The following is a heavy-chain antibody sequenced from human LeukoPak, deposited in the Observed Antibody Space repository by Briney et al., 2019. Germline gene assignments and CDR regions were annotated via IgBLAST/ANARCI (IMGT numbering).Heavy chain of an antibody. J-gene: IGHJ4*02. Sequence: GGSLRLSCAASGFTVSSNYMSWVRQAPGKGLEWVSVIYSGGSTYYADSVKGRFTISRDNSKNTLYLQMNSLRAEDTAVYYCASGPLGYYMYSSSWYYFDYWGQGTLVTDSS. D-gene: IGHD6-13*01. CDR3: ASGPLGYYMYSSSWYYFDY. V-gene: IGHV3-53*05. CDR2: IYSGGST. CDR1: GFTVSSNY.